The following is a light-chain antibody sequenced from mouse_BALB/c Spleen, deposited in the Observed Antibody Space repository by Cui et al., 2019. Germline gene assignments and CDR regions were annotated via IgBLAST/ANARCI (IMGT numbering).Light chain of an antibody. V-gene: IGKV14-111*01. CDR3: LQYDEFPLT. J-gene: IGKJ5*01. CDR1: QDINSY. CDR2: RAN. Sequence: DIKMTQSPSSMYASLGERVTITCKASQDINSYLSWFQQKPGKSPKTLIYRANRLVDGAPSRFSGSGSGQDYSLTISSLEYEDMGIYYCLQYDEFPLTFGAGTKLELK.